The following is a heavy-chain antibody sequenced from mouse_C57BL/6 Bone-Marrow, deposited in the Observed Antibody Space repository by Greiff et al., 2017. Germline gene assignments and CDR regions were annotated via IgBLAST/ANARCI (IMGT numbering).Heavy chain of an antibody. Sequence: QVQLQQPGAELVKPGASVKLSCKASGYTFTSYWMQWVKQRPGQGLEWIGEIDPSDSYTNYNQKFKGKATLTVDTSSSTAYMQLSSLTSEDSAVYYCARGITTVVGDYAMDYWGQGTSVTVSS. CDR1: GYTFTSYW. J-gene: IGHJ4*01. D-gene: IGHD1-1*01. V-gene: IGHV1-50*01. CDR2: IDPSDSYT. CDR3: ARGITTVVGDYAMDY.